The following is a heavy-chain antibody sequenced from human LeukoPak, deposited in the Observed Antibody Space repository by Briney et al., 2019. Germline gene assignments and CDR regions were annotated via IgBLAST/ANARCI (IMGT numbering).Heavy chain of an antibody. CDR2: IIPIFGTA. J-gene: IGHJ4*02. D-gene: IGHD2-2*02. CDR3: ASVRYQLGYCSSTSCYSFDY. CDR1: GGTFSSYA. V-gene: IGHV1-69*13. Sequence: GASVKVSCKASGGTFSSYAISWVRRAPGQGLEWMGGIIPIFGTANYAQKFQGRVTITADESTSTAYMELSSLRSEDTAVYYCASVRYQLGYCSSTSCYSFDYRGQGTLVTVSS.